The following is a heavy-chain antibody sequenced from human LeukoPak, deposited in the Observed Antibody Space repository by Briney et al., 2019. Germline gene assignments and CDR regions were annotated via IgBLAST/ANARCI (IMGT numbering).Heavy chain of an antibody. CDR3: ARQRGSYYFDY. V-gene: IGHV4-59*08. CDR1: GGSISSYY. Sequence: SETLSLTCTVSGGSISSYYWSWIRQPPGKGLEWIGYIYYSGSTNYNPSLKSRVTISVDTYKNQFSLHLNSVTAADTAVYYCARQRGSYYFDYWGQGTLVSVSS. D-gene: IGHD1-26*01. CDR2: IYYSGST. J-gene: IGHJ4*02.